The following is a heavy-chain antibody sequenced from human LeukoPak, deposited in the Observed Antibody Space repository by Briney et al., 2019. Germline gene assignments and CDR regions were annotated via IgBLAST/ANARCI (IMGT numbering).Heavy chain of an antibody. J-gene: IGHJ4*02. CDR1: GGSISSYY. CDR2: IYTSGST. CDR3: ASYCSSTSCYRHIDY. Sequence: SGTLSLTCAVSGGSISSYYWSWIRQPAGKGLEWTGRIYTSGSTNYNPSLKSRVTMSVDTSKNQFSLKLSSVTAADTAVYYCASYCSSTSCYRHIDYWGQGTLVTVSS. V-gene: IGHV4-4*07. D-gene: IGHD2-2*02.